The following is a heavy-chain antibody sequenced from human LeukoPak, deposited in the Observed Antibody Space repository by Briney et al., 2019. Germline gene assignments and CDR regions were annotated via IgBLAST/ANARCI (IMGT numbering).Heavy chain of an antibody. J-gene: IGHJ6*02. V-gene: IGHV4-34*01. D-gene: IGHD2-8*01. Sequence: PSETLSLTCAVYGGSFSGYYWSWIRQPPGKGLEWIGEINHSGSTNYNPSLKSRVTISVDTSKNQFSLKLSSVTAADTAVYYCARDNVSVLDVWGRGTTVTVSS. CDR3: ARDNVSVLDV. CDR2: INHSGST. CDR1: GGSFSGYY.